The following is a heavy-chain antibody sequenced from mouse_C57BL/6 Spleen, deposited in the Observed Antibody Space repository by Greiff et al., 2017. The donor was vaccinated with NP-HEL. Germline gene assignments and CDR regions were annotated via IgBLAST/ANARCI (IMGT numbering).Heavy chain of an antibody. CDR3: ARHVFYDYYAMDY. CDR2: ISRGGSYT. V-gene: IGHV5-6*01. J-gene: IGHJ4*01. CDR1: GFTFSSYG. D-gene: IGHD1-1*01. Sequence: EVQVVESGGDLVKPGGSLKLSCAASGFTFSSYGMSWVRQTPDKRLEWVATISRGGSYTYYQDSVKGRFTISRDNAKNTLYLQMSSLKSEDTAMYYCARHVFYDYYAMDYWGQGTSVTVSS.